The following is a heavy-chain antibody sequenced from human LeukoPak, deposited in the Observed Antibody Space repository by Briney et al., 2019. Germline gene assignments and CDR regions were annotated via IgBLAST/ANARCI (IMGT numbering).Heavy chain of an antibody. CDR2: INPNSGGT. J-gene: IGHJ4*02. Sequence: GASVNVSSKASGYTFTDYYIHWVRQAPRQGLEWMAWINPNSGGTYYAQNFRDRITLTRDTSISTAYMELSRLRSDDTAIYYCARANALYCSSTSCLFDYWGQGTLVTVSS. D-gene: IGHD2-2*01. CDR1: GYTFTDYY. V-gene: IGHV1-2*02. CDR3: ARANALYCSSTSCLFDY.